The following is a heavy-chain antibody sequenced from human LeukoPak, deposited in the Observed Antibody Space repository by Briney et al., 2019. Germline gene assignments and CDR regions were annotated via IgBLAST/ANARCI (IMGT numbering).Heavy chain of an antibody. CDR2: IYYSGST. V-gene: IGHV4-39*01. Sequence: SETLSLTCTVSGGSVSSSSYYWGWIRQPPGKGLEWIGSIYYSGSTYYNPSLKSRVTLSVDTSKKQFSLKVTSVTAADTAVYYCARLWSGYRPPDYWGQGTLVTVSS. CDR3: ARLWSGYRPPDY. J-gene: IGHJ4*02. D-gene: IGHD3-3*01. CDR1: GGSVSSSSYY.